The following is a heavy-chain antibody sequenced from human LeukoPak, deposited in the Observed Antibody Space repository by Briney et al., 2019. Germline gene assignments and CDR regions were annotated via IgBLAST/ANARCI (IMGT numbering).Heavy chain of an antibody. J-gene: IGHJ4*02. Sequence: GSVKVSCTASGYTFTTYAMHWVRQAPGRRLEWMGWINTGNGNTKCSQRFQGRVTITRDTSASTAYMELSSLRSEDTAVYYCARAVGELFPFDYWGQGTLVTVSS. CDR3: ARAVGELFPFDY. V-gene: IGHV1-3*04. CDR1: GYTFTTYA. CDR2: INTGNGNT. D-gene: IGHD3-10*01.